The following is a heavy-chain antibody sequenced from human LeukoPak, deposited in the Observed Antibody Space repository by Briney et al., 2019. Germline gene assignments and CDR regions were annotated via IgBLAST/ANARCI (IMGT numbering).Heavy chain of an antibody. CDR1: GFTFSSYG. CDR3: ARDPYCSGGTCYPAPYYGMDV. Sequence: GRSLRLSCAASGFTFSSYGMHWVRQAPGKGLEWVAVISYDGSNKYYADSVKGRFIISRDNSKNTLYLQMNSLRAEDTAVYYCARDPYCSGGTCYPAPYYGMDVWGQGTTVTVSS. V-gene: IGHV3-30*03. J-gene: IGHJ6*02. D-gene: IGHD2-15*01. CDR2: ISYDGSNK.